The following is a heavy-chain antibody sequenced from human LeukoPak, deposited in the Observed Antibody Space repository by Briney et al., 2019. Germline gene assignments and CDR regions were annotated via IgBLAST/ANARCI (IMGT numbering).Heavy chain of an antibody. Sequence: ASVKVSCKASGYTFTGYYMHWVRQAPRQGLEWMGRINPNSGGTNYAQKFQGRVTMTRDTSISTAYMELSRLRSDDTAVYYCARGTVAASPGFDYWGQGTLVTVSS. CDR1: GYTFTGYY. D-gene: IGHD6-19*01. CDR3: ARGTVAASPGFDY. V-gene: IGHV1-2*06. J-gene: IGHJ4*02. CDR2: INPNSGGT.